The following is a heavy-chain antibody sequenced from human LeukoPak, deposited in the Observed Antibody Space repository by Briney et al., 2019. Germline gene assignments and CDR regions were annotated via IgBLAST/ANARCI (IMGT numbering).Heavy chain of an antibody. CDR1: GDSISTDY. Sequence: SSETLSLTCTVSGDSISTDYWSWIRQPPGKGLEWIGYIYYRVTSDYNPSLKSRVTMSVDMSTRQISLKLSSVTAADTAVYYCARAVGGDGSGSLWGPGTLVTVSS. J-gene: IGHJ4*02. CDR3: ARAVGGDGSGSL. CDR2: IYYRVTS. D-gene: IGHD3-10*01. V-gene: IGHV4-59*01.